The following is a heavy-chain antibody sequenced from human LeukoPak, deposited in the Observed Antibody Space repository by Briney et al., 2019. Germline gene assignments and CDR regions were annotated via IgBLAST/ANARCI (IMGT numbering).Heavy chain of an antibody. CDR1: GGTFSSYT. V-gene: IGHV1-69*02. D-gene: IGHD3-3*01. Sequence: SSVKVSCKASGGTFSSYTISWVRQAPGQGLEWMGRIIPILGIANCAQKFQGRVTITADKSTSTAYMELSSLRSEDTAVYYCARRDYDFWSGSEGNWFDPWGQGTLVTVSS. CDR2: IIPILGIA. CDR3: ARRDYDFWSGSEGNWFDP. J-gene: IGHJ5*02.